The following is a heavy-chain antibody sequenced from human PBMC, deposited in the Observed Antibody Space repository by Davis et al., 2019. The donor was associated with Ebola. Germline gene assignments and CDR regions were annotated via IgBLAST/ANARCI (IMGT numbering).Heavy chain of an antibody. CDR2: ISYSGST. V-gene: IGHV4-30-4*01. D-gene: IGHD3-22*01. CDR1: GDSISNGDYY. CDR3: ARESYDSSGTADLNWFDP. J-gene: IGHJ5*02. Sequence: MPSETLSLTCTVSGDSISNGDYYWSWIRQSPGKGLEWIGYISYSGSTSYNPSLNGRLSIFVDTSKNQFSLNLNSVTAADTAVYYCARESYDSSGTADLNWFDPWGQGTLVTVSS.